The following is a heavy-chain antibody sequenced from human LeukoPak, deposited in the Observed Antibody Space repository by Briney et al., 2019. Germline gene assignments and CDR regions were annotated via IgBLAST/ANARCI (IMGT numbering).Heavy chain of an antibody. D-gene: IGHD3-16*02. CDR3: ARCDYVWGNYRYRPILYFDF. CDR2: ISGYDGNR. V-gene: IGHV1-18*01. CDR1: GYTFTSYG. J-gene: IGHJ4*02. Sequence: ASVKVSCKASGYTFTSYGISWVQQAPGRGLGWMGWISGYDGNRNYAQKFQGRVTMTTDTSTSTAYMELRSLRSDDTAVYYCARCDYVWGNYRYRPILYFDFWGQGTLVTVSS.